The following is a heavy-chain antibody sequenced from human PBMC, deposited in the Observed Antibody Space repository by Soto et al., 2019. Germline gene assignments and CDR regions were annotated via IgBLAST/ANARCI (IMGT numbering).Heavy chain of an antibody. V-gene: IGHV4-4*02. CDR1: SGSISSDNR. D-gene: IGHD2-15*01. J-gene: IGHJ6*03. CDR3: ASRRDIYCSGSRCLYYYYMDV. CDR2: INHSGST. Sequence: QVQLQESGPGLVKPSGTLSLTCAVSSGSISSDNRWSWVRQAPGKGLEWIGEINHSGSTNYNPSLKSRVTISVDKSKSRFSLNLSAVTAADTAVYYCASRRDIYCSGSRCLYYYYMDVWGKGATVTVSS.